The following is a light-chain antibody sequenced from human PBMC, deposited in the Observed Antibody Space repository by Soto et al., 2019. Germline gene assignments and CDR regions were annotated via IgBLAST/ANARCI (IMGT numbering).Light chain of an antibody. Sequence: DLQMTQSPSSLSASVGDRVTITCRASQTSSTYLNWYQQEPGKAPKLLIYAASSLQSGVPSRFSGSGSGTDFTLTISSLQPEDFAAYYCQQSHGIPYTFGQGTKREIK. CDR3: QQSHGIPYT. CDR2: AAS. CDR1: QTSSTY. V-gene: IGKV1-39*01. J-gene: IGKJ2*01.